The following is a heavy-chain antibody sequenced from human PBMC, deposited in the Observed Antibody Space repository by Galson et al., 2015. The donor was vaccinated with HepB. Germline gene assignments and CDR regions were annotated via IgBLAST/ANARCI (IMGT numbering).Heavy chain of an antibody. D-gene: IGHD3-10*01. Sequence: SLRLSCAASGFTFSSYGMHWVRQAPGKGLEWVAFIRYDGSNKYYADSVKGRFTISRDNSKNTLYLQMNSLRAEDTAVYYCAKLVGSITMVRGVIIWDAFDIWGQGTMVTVSS. CDR3: AKLVGSITMVRGVIIWDAFDI. CDR2: IRYDGSNK. CDR1: GFTFSSYG. J-gene: IGHJ3*02. V-gene: IGHV3-30*02.